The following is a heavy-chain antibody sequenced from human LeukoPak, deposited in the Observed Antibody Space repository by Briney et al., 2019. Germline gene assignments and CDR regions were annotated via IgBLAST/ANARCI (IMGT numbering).Heavy chain of an antibody. CDR3: AKAPPGIVGPPPNY. CDR1: GFTFSSYG. D-gene: IGHD1-26*01. CDR2: ISYDGSNK. Sequence: GRSLRLSCAASGFTFSSYGMHWVRQAPGKGLEWVAVISYDGSNKYYADSVKGRFTISRDNSKNTLYLQMNSLRVDDTAVYYCAKAPPGIVGPPPNYWGQGTLVTVSS. J-gene: IGHJ4*02. V-gene: IGHV3-30*18.